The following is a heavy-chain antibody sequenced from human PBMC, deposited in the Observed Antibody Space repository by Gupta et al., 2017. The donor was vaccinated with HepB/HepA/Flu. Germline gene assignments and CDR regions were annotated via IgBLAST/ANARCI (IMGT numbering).Heavy chain of an antibody. V-gene: IGHV1-8*02. CDR1: GYTFTDYN. D-gene: IGHD5-12*01. CDR2: MNPNTGNT. J-gene: IGHJ5*02. Sequence: QVQLVQSGAEVKKPGASVKVSCKTSGYTFTDYNITWVRQAPGQGLEWLGWMNPNTGNTGYEQKFRGRLTITRHTSINTAYMELGSLTSDDTAFYYCVRVRVERRSYEDYYNWFDTWGQGTLVTVSS. CDR3: VRVRVERRSYEDYYNWFDT.